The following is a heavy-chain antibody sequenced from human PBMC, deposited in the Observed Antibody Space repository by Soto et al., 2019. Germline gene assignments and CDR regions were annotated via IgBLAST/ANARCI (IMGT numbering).Heavy chain of an antibody. CDR3: ARLGSAAGTWYYMDV. V-gene: IGHV5-51*01. CDR2: IYPGDSDT. CDR1: GYSFTSYW. Sequence: PEESLKISCKGSGYSFTSYWIGWVRQMPGKGLEWMGIIYPGDSDTRYSPSFQGQVTISADKSISTAYLQWSSLKASDTAMYYCARLGSAAGTWYYMDVWGKGTTVTVSS. D-gene: IGHD6-13*01. J-gene: IGHJ6*03.